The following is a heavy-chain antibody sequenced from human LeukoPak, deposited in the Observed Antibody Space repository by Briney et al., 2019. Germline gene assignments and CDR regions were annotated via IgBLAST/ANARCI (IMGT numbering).Heavy chain of an antibody. CDR3: ARGNSRDGFDI. Sequence: GGSLRLSCAASGFTVSSNYMSWVRQAPGKGLEWVSVIYSGGVRFYADSVKARFTISRDNSRNTVYLQMNSLRAEDTAVYYCARGNSRDGFDIWGQGTMVTVSS. D-gene: IGHD2/OR15-2a*01. CDR2: IYSGGVR. CDR1: GFTVSSNY. J-gene: IGHJ3*02. V-gene: IGHV3-53*01.